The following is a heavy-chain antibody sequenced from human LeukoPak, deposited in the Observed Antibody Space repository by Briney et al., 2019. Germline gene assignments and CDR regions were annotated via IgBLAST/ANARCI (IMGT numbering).Heavy chain of an antibody. V-gene: IGHV1-2*02. D-gene: IGHD2-2*01. CDR1: GYTFTGYY. CDR2: INPNSGGT. Sequence: ASVTVSCKASGYTFTGYYMHWVRQAPGQGLEWMGWINPNSGGTNYAQKFQGRVTMTRDTSISTAYMELSSLKSEDTAVYYCASTPPVLAAIGPTYYYMDVWGKGTTVTVSS. CDR3: ASTPPVLAAIGPTYYYMDV. J-gene: IGHJ6*03.